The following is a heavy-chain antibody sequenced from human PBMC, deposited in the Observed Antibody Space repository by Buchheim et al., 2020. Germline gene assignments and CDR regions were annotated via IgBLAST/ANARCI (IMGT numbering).Heavy chain of an antibody. V-gene: IGHV3-23*01. Sequence: EVQLLDSGGGLVQPGGSLRLSCAASGFSFSNYAMSWVRQAPGKGLEWVSAISSSGSSTFYADSVKGRFTISRDNSKSTLYLQLNSLRAEDTAVYYCARGMGATSFDYWGQGTL. D-gene: IGHD1-26*01. CDR2: ISSSGSST. CDR1: GFSFSNYA. CDR3: ARGMGATSFDY. J-gene: IGHJ4*02.